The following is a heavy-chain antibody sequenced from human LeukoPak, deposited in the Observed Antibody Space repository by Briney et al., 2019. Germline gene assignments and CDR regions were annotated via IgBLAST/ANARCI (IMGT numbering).Heavy chain of an antibody. J-gene: IGHJ5*02. Sequence: ASVKVSCKASGYTFSTYYMHWVRQAPGQGLEGMGIINPTSGATNYAQRFQGRVTMTRDTYTSTVYMEVSSLRSEDTAVYYCARGPHIAAAGTWWFDPWGQGTLVTVSS. D-gene: IGHD6-13*01. CDR1: GYTFSTYY. CDR3: ARGPHIAAAGTWWFDP. CDR2: INPTSGAT. V-gene: IGHV1-46*01.